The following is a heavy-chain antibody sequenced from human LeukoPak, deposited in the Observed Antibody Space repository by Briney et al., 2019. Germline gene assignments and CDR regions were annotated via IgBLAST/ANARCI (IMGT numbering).Heavy chain of an antibody. J-gene: IGHJ4*02. CDR3: ARVRGTSCYDY. D-gene: IGHD2-2*01. CDR1: GVSFSGYY. Sequence: SETLSLNCAVYGVSFSGYYWSWLRQPPGQGREWIGEINHSGSTNYNPSLKSRVTISVDTSKNQFSLKLSSVTAADTAVYYCARVRGTSCYDYWGQGTLVTVSS. CDR2: INHSGST. V-gene: IGHV4-34*01.